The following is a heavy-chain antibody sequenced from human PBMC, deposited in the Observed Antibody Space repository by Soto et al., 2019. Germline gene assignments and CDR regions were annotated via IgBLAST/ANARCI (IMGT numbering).Heavy chain of an antibody. J-gene: IGHJ4*02. Sequence: ASVKVSCKASGYTFTSYDINWVRQATGQGLEWMGWMNPNSGNTGYAQKFQGRVTMTRNTSISTAYMELSSLRSEDTAVYYCAKGGRVRVVVAADYYFDYWGQGTLVTVSS. V-gene: IGHV1-8*01. CDR3: AKGGRVRVVVAADYYFDY. CDR2: MNPNSGNT. D-gene: IGHD2-15*01. CDR1: GYTFTSYD.